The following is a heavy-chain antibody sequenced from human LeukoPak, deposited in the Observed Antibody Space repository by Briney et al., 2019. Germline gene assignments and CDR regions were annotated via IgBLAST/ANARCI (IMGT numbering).Heavy chain of an antibody. Sequence: SETLSLTCTVSGGSISSSSYYWGWIRQPPGKGLEWIGSIYYSGSTYYNPSLKSRVTISVDTSKNQFSLKLSSMTAADTAAYYCARAPSSSWYLDYWGQGTLVTVSS. D-gene: IGHD6-13*01. CDR1: GGSISSSSYY. J-gene: IGHJ4*02. CDR3: ARAPSSSWYLDY. V-gene: IGHV4-39*07. CDR2: IYYSGST.